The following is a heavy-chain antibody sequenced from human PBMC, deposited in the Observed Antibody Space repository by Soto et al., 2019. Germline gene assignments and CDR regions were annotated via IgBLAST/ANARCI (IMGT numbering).Heavy chain of an antibody. J-gene: IGHJ4*02. Sequence: GGSLRLSCAASGFTFSNYAMNWVRQAPGKGLEWVSTIGHIGDITYYADSVKGRFTISRDNSKNTLYLQMNSLRAEDTAVYYCARNGLYCTNTEWYSQWGQGTLVTVAS. D-gene: IGHD2-8*01. CDR1: GFTFSNYA. CDR3: ARNGLYCTNTEWYSQ. CDR2: IGHIGDIT. V-gene: IGHV3-23*01.